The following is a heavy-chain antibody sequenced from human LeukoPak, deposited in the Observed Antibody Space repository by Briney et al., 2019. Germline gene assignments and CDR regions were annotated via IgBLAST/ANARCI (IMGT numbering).Heavy chain of an antibody. V-gene: IGHV4-38-2*02. CDR2: IYHSGST. J-gene: IGHJ6*03. CDR3: ARVGGSGSYVGNNYYYYMDV. CDR1: GYSISSGYY. Sequence: TSETLSLTCTVSGYSISSGYYWGWIRQPPGKGLEWIGSIYHSGSTYYNPSLKSRVTISVDTSKNQFSLKLSSVTAADTAVYYCARVGGSGSYVGNNYYYYMDVWGKGTTVTVSS. D-gene: IGHD3-10*01.